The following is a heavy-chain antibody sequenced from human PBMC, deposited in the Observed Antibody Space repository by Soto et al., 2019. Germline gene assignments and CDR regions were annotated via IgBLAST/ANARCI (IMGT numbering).Heavy chain of an antibody. J-gene: IGHJ6*02. CDR3: ARRAWDSYYAIDV. CDR1: GFTYTDFA. D-gene: IGHD3-22*01. CDR2: ISYDGSDK. Sequence: QLVECGGGEVQPGRSLRLSCAASGFTYTDFALHWVRQAPGKGLEWVAIISYDGSDKYYADSVKGRFAISRDNPKNTLYLEMNSLRPEDTAVYFCARRAWDSYYAIDVWGQGTTVTVFS. V-gene: IGHV3-30*09.